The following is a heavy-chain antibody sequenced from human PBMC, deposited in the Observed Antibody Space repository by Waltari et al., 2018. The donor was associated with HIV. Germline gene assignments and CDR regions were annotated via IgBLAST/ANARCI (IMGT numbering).Heavy chain of an antibody. CDR2: IYYRGIT. CDR1: GGSIGSSSHY. Sequence: QLQLQESGPGLVKPSEPLSLTCPVSGGSIGSSSHYWVWIRQPPGTGLEWIGSIYYRGITYYNPSLKSRVTISVDTSKNQFSLKLSSVTAADTAVYYCARHPRTNLDYGDYWGQGTLVTVSS. V-gene: IGHV4-39*01. D-gene: IGHD2-8*01. J-gene: IGHJ4*02. CDR3: ARHPRTNLDYGDY.